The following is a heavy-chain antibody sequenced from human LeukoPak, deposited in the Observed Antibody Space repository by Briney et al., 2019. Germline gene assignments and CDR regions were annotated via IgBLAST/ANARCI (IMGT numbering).Heavy chain of an antibody. V-gene: IGHV1-8*01. CDR1: GYTFTSYD. J-gene: IGHJ3*02. Sequence: ASVKVSCKASGYTFTSYDINWVRQAIGQGLEWMGWMNPNSGNTGYAHKFQGRVTMTRNTSISTAYMELSSLRSEDTAVYYCARRTRELGYCSGGSCYHDAFDIWGQGTMVTVS. D-gene: IGHD2-15*01. CDR2: MNPNSGNT. CDR3: ARRTRELGYCSGGSCYHDAFDI.